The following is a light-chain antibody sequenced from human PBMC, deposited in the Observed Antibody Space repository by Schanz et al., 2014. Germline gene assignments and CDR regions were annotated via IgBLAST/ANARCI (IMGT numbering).Light chain of an antibody. J-gene: IGKJ1*01. V-gene: IGKV1-5*01. CDR1: QSISSW. CDR3: QQYSTYSRT. Sequence: DIQMTQSPSTLSASVGDRVTITCRASQSISSWLAWYQQKPGKAPKLLIYDVSSLESGVPSRFSGSGSGTEFTLTISSLQPDDFATYYCQQYSTYSRTFGQGTKVEI. CDR2: DVS.